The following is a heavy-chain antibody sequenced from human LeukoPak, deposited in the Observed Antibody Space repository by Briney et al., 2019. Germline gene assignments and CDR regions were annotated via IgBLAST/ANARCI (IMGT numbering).Heavy chain of an antibody. J-gene: IGHJ6*02. CDR3: ARSVNYDFWSGYYTDYGMDV. CDR1: GGSISSSSYY. D-gene: IGHD3-3*01. V-gene: IGHV4-61*05. Sequence: SETLSLTCTVSGGSISSSSYYWGWIRQPPGKGLEWIGYIYYSGSTNYNPSLKSRVTISVDTSKNQFSLKLSSVTAADTAVYYCARSVNYDFWSGYYTDYGMDVWGQGTTVTVSS. CDR2: IYYSGST.